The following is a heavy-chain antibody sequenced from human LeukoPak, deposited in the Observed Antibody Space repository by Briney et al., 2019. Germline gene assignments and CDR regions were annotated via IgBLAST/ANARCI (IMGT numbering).Heavy chain of an antibody. V-gene: IGHV1-2*02. J-gene: IGHJ4*02. CDR3: ASSYYYGSGSYYSKYYFDY. Sequence: ASVKLTFKASGYTFTGYYMHWVRQAPGQGLEWMGWINPNSGGTNYAKKFQGRVTMTRDTSISTAYMELSRLRSDDTAVYYCASSYYYGSGSYYSKYYFDYWGQGTLVTVSS. D-gene: IGHD3-10*01. CDR2: INPNSGGT. CDR1: GYTFTGYY.